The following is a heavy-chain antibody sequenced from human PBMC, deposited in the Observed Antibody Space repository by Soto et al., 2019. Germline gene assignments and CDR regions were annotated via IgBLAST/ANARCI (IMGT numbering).Heavy chain of an antibody. J-gene: IGHJ4*02. CDR2: ISAYNGNT. V-gene: IGHV1-18*01. CDR3: TRGLYDFWSGYHHAPFDY. Sequence: GASVKVSCKASGYTFTSYGISWVRQAPGQGLEWMGWISAYNGNTNYAQKLQGRVTMTTDTSTSTAYMELRSLRSDDTAVCYCTRGLYDFWSGYHHAPFDYWGQGTLVTVSS. CDR1: GYTFTSYG. D-gene: IGHD3-3*01.